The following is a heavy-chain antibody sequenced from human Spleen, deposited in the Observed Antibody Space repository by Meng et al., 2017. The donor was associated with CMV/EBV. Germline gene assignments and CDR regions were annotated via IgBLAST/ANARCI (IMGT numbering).Heavy chain of an antibody. V-gene: IGHV3-48*04. CDR1: GFTFSHYA. J-gene: IGHJ3*02. CDR3: ARRDFWSGSYSADAFDI. CDR2: ITSSGSSM. Sequence: GGSLRLSCAASGFTFSHYAMNWVRQAPGKGLEWVSSITSSGSSMFYLGSVKGRFTISRDNAKNSLYLQMDSLRAEDTAVYYCARRDFWSGSYSADAFDIWGQGTMVTVSS. D-gene: IGHD3-3*01.